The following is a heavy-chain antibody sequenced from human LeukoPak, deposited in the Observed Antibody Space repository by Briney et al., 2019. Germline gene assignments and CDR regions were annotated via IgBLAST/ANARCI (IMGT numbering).Heavy chain of an antibody. V-gene: IGHV1-24*01. CDR2: FDPEDGET. Sequence: RASVTVSCKVSGYTLTELSMHWVRQAPGKGLEWMGGFDPEDGETIYAQKFQGRVTMTEDTSTDTAYMELSSLRSEDTAVYYCATPPRSGSYYYYGMDVWGQGTTVTVSS. J-gene: IGHJ6*02. CDR3: ATPPRSGSYYYYGMDV. CDR1: GYTLTELS. D-gene: IGHD1-26*01.